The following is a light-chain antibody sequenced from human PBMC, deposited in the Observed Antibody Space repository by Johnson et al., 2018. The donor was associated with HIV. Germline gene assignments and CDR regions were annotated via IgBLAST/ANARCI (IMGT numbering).Light chain of an antibody. Sequence: QSVLTQPPSVSAAPGQKVTISCSGSSSNIGNNYVSWYQQLPGTAPKLLIYENNKRPSGIPDRFSGSKSGTSATLGITGLQTGVEADYYCGAGDSSLRSYVFGTGTKVTFL. CDR2: ENN. CDR1: SSNIGNNY. J-gene: IGLJ1*01. CDR3: GAGDSSLRSYV. V-gene: IGLV1-51*02.